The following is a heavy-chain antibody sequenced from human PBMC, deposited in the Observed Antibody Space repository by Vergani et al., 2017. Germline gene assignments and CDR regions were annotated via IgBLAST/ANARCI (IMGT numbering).Heavy chain of an antibody. J-gene: IGHJ4*02. CDR2: INHSGST. CDR1: GGSFSGYY. Sequence: QVQLQQWGAGLLKPSETLSLTCAVYGGSFSGYYWSWIRQPPGKGLEWIGEINHSGSTNYNPSLKSRVTISVDTSKNQFSLKLSSVTAADTAVYFCARGLMGATFGYWGQGTLVTVSS. V-gene: IGHV4-34*01. D-gene: IGHD1-26*01. CDR3: ARGLMGATFGY.